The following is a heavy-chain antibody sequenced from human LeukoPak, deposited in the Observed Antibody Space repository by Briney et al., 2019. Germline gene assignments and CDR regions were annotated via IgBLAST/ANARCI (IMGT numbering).Heavy chain of an antibody. Sequence: GGSLRLSCAASGFTFSSYWMSWVRQAPGKGLEWVANIKQDGSEKYYVDSVKGRFTISRHNAKNSLYLQMNSLRAEDTAVYYCARFTGCGYSGYDCPTAHFDYWGQGTLVTVSS. CDR3: ARFTGCGYSGYDCPTAHFDY. D-gene: IGHD5-12*01. CDR1: GFTFSSYW. J-gene: IGHJ4*02. V-gene: IGHV3-7*01. CDR2: IKQDGSEK.